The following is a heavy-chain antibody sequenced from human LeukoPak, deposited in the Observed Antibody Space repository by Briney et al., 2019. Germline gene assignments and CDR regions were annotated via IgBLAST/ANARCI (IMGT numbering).Heavy chain of an antibody. Sequence: SETLSLTCTVSGGSISSYYWSWIRQPPGKGLEWIGYIYYSGSTKYKSSLKSRVTISVDTSKNQFSLKLSSVTAADTAVYYCARGTVTMDYWGRGTLVTVSS. D-gene: IGHD4-17*01. CDR1: GGSISSYY. J-gene: IGHJ4*02. CDR2: IYYSGST. V-gene: IGHV4-59*01. CDR3: ARGTVTMDY.